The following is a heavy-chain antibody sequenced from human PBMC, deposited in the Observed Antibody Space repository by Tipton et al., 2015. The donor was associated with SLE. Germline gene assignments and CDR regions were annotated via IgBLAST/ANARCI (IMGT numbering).Heavy chain of an antibody. CDR1: GFTFSNND. Sequence: GSLRLSCTASGFTFSNNDMQWVRQAPGKGLEWVAFIRDDGSNKYYADSVKGRFTISRDNSQNTLFLQVDSLRPEDTATYYCARNRGVAAAGEYYFDYWGQGTLVTVSS. CDR2: IRDDGSNK. V-gene: IGHV3-30*02. J-gene: IGHJ4*02. CDR3: ARNRGVAAAGEYYFDY. D-gene: IGHD6-13*01.